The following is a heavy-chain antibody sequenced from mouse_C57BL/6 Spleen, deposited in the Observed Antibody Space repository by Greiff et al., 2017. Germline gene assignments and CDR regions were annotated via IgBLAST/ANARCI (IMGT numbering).Heavy chain of an antibody. V-gene: IGHV1-9*01. CDR2: ILPGSGST. J-gene: IGHJ2*01. CDR3: ARKGLWHY. Sequence: VKLQQSGAELMKPGDSVTISCTATGYTFTGYWIEWVKQRPGHGLEWIGEILPGSGSTNYNEKFKGKATFTADTSSNTDYMQLSSLTTEDSAIYNCARKGLWHYWGQGTTLTVSA. CDR1: GYTFTGYW. D-gene: IGHD1-1*02.